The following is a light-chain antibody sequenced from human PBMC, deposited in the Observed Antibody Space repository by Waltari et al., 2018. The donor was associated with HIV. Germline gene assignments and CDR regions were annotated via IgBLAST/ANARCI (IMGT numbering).Light chain of an antibody. CDR3: QQLDSYPRT. CDR1: QNIRAY. J-gene: IGKJ1*01. V-gene: IGKV1-9*01. CDR2: SAS. Sequence: DIQLTQSPSFLSASVGDRVTITCRANQNIRAYLAWYQQQPGKAPTRLIYSASTVQRGVPSRFSRSGSRAEFTLTISSLQPEDFATYFCQQLDSYPRTFGHGTKVEI.